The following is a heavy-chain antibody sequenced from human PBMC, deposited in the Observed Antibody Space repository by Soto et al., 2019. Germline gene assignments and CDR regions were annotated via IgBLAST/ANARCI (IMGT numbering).Heavy chain of an antibody. D-gene: IGHD1-26*01. Sequence: LKISCKASGFRFTNFWISWVRQMPGKGLEWMGKIDPNDSYTKYSPSFQGHVTISVDKSISTAYLHWSSLKASDTAMYFCAREEWELGGHWFHPWGQGTLVTVSS. V-gene: IGHV5-10-1*01. CDR1: GFRFTNFW. CDR3: AREEWELGGHWFHP. CDR2: IDPNDSYT. J-gene: IGHJ5*02.